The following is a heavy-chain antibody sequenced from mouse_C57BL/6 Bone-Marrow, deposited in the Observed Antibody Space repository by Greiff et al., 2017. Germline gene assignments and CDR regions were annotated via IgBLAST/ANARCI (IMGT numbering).Heavy chain of an antibody. Sequence: QVQLQQSGAELVKPGASVKLSCKASGYTFTEYTIHWVKQRPGQGLEWIGWFYPGSGSIKYNEKFKDKATLTADKSSSTVYMELSRVTSEDSAVYFWASHGTTVVALYWYFGVWGSGTTVTVSS. D-gene: IGHD1-1*01. CDR2: FYPGSGSI. CDR3: ASHGTTVVALYWYFGV. CDR1: GYTFTEYT. V-gene: IGHV1-62-2*01. J-gene: IGHJ1*01.